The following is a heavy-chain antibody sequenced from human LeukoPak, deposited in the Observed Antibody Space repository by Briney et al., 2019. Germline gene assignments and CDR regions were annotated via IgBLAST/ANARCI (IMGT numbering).Heavy chain of an antibody. V-gene: IGHV1-69*05. D-gene: IGHD5-24*01. Sequence: SVKVSCKASGGTFSSYAISWVRQAPGQGLEWMGRIIPIFGTANYAQKFQGRVTITTDESTSTAYMELSSLRYEDTAVYYCASGWLQSGFRFDYWGQETLVTVSS. CDR3: ASGWLQSGFRFDY. CDR2: IIPIFGTA. J-gene: IGHJ4*02. CDR1: GGTFSSYA.